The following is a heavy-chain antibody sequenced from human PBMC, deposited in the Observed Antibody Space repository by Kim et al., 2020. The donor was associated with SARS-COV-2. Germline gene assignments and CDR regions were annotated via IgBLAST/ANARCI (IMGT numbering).Heavy chain of an antibody. CDR1: GYSFTSYW. CDR2: IYPGDSDT. J-gene: IGHJ6*02. Sequence: GESLKISCKGSGYSFTSYWIGWVRQMPGKGLEWMGIIYPGDSDTRYSPSFQGQVTISADKSISTAYLQWSSLKASDTAMYYFARMTMVRGVMLYYYYGMDVWGQGTTVTVSS. V-gene: IGHV5-51*01. CDR3: ARMTMVRGVMLYYYYGMDV. D-gene: IGHD3-10*01.